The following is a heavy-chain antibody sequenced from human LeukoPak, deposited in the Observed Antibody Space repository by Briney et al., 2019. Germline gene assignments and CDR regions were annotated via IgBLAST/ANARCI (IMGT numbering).Heavy chain of an antibody. CDR1: GGSISSSSGYY. J-gene: IGHJ4*02. CDR2: IYYTGDT. D-gene: IGHD5-12*01. V-gene: IGHV4-39*01. CDR3: SRLRGYTDGNPGY. Sequence: SETLSLTCTVSGGSISSSSGYYWGWIRQPPGKGLEWIGSIYYTGDTYYNSSLKSRVTISVDTSKNQFSLKLSSVTAADTALYYCSRLRGYTDGNPGYWGQGSLVTVSS.